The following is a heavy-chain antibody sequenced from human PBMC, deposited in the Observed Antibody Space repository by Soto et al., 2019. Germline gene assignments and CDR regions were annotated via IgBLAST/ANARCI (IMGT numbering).Heavy chain of an antibody. CDR3: AKEMYPRTVLDSSSPWGDY. CDR1: GFTFSDYG. CDR2: VSYDGSYK. D-gene: IGHD6-6*01. V-gene: IGHV3-30*18. Sequence: QVQLVESGGGVAQPGRSLRLSCAVSGFTFSDYGMHWVRQAPGKGLEWVAVVSYDGSYKYYADSVKGRFTVSRDLSGNTLFLQTNSLRLEDTAVYFCAKEMYPRTVLDSSSPWGDYWGQGTLVAVSS. J-gene: IGHJ4*02.